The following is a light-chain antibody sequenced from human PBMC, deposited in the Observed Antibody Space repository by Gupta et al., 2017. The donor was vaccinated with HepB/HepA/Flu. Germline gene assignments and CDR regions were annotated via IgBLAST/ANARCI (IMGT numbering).Light chain of an antibody. J-gene: IGKJ1*01. Sequence: EIVMTQSPATLSVSPGERATLSCRASQSVSSKLAWYQQKPGQAPRLLIYGASTRATGIPARFSGSGSGTEFTFTISSLQSEDFAVYYCQQYDNWWTFGQGTKVEIK. CDR1: QSVSSK. V-gene: IGKV3-15*01. CDR2: GAS. CDR3: QQYDNWWT.